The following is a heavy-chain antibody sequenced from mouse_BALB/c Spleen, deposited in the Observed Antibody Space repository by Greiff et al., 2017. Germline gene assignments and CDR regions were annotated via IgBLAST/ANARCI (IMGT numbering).Heavy chain of an antibody. CDR2: ISSGGST. Sequence: EVQLVESGGGLVKPGGSLKLSCAASGFTFSSYAMSWVRQTPEKRLEWVASISSGGSTYYPDSVKGRFTISRDNARNILYLQMSSLRSEDTAMYYCARGNGGGAMDYWGQGTSVTVSS. CDR1: GFTFSSYA. CDR3: ARGNGGGAMDY. V-gene: IGHV5-6-5*01. J-gene: IGHJ4*01.